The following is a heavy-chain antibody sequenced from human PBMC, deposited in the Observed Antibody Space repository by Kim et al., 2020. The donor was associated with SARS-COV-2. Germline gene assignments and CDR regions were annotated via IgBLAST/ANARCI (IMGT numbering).Heavy chain of an antibody. Sequence: GNTGYAQKFQGRVTMTRNTSISTAYMELSSLRSEETAVYYCARGWYLFDYWGQGTLVTVSS. D-gene: IGHD2-15*01. CDR2: GNT. J-gene: IGHJ4*02. V-gene: IGHV1-8*01. CDR3: ARGWYLFDY.